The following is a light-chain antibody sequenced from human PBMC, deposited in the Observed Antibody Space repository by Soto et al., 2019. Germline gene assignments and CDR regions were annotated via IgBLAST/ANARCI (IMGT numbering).Light chain of an antibody. Sequence: QSALTQPPSASGSPGQSVTISCTGTSSDIGGYNYVSWYQQHPGKAPKLIIYEVSKRPSGVPDRFSGSKSGTSASLAISGLQSEDEADYYCAAWDDSLNAFYVFGTGTKLTVL. J-gene: IGLJ1*01. CDR2: EVS. CDR1: SSDIGGYNY. CDR3: AAWDDSLNAFYV. V-gene: IGLV2-8*01.